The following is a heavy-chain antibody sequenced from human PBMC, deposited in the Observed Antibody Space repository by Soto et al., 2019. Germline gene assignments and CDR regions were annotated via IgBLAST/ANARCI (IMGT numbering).Heavy chain of an antibody. CDR2: IYSGGST. CDR3: ARERTYGSGIKSGMDV. CDR1: GFTVSSNY. J-gene: IGHJ6*02. Sequence: SLRLSCAASGFTVSSNYMSWVRQAPGKGLEWVSVIYSGGSTYYADSVKGRFTISRDNSKNTLYLQMNSLRAEDTAVYYCARERTYGSGIKSGMDVWGQGTTVTVSS. V-gene: IGHV3-53*01. D-gene: IGHD3-10*01.